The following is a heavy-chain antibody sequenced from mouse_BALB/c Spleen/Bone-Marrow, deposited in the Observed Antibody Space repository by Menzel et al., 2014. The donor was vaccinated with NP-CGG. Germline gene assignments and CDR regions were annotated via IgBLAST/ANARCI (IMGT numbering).Heavy chain of an antibody. J-gene: IGHJ3*01. D-gene: IGHD1-1*01. CDR1: GYNIKDTY. CDR3: TRDYGFTSSFSF. CDR2: IDPANGNT. Sequence: EVQLQQSGAELVKPGASVRMSCTASGYNIKDTYIHWVKQRPEQGLEWIGRIDPANGNTDYDPKFQGKATMTADTSSNTAYLQLSSMTSDDAAVLYCTRDYGFTSSFSFLGQGALVPVPA. V-gene: IGHV14-3*02.